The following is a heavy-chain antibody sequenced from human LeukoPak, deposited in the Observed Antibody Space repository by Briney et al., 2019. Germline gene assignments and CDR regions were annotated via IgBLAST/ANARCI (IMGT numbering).Heavy chain of an antibody. J-gene: IGHJ6*03. Sequence: GGSLRLSCAASGFTFSSYEMNWVRQAPGKGLEWVSYISSSGSTIYYADSVKGRFTISRDNAKNSLYLQMNSLRAEDTAVYYCARLRGYDILTGYYFDYYYMYVWGKGTTVTVSS. CDR1: GFTFSSYE. CDR3: ARLRGYDILTGYYFDYYYMYV. D-gene: IGHD3-9*01. V-gene: IGHV3-48*03. CDR2: ISSSGSTI.